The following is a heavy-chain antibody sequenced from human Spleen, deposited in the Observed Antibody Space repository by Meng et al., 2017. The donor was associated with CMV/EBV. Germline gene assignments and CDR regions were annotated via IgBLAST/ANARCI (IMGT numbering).Heavy chain of an antibody. CDR3: ARDRGTYGYVEYYYYYYSMDV. CDR2: ISSSSSTI. J-gene: IGHJ6*02. D-gene: IGHD5-18*01. CDR1: GFTFSSYS. Sequence: GESLKISCAASGFTFSSYSMNWVRQAPGKGLEWVSYISSSSSTIYYADSMKGRFTISRDNAKNSLYLQMNSLRAEDTAVYYCARDRGTYGYVEYYYYYYSMDVWGQGTTVTVSS. V-gene: IGHV3-48*04.